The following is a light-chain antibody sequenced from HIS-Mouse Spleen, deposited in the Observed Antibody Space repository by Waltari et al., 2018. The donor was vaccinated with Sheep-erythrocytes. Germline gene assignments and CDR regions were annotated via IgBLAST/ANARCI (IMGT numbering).Light chain of an antibody. CDR1: KLGDKY. Sequence: SYELTQPPSVSVSPGQTASITCSGGKLGDKYASGYQQKPGQSPVMVIPQVSKRPSGIPERFSGSNSGNTATLTISGTQAMDEADYYCQAWDSSTAWNVVFGGGTKLTVL. CDR3: QAWDSSTAWNVV. CDR2: QVS. J-gene: IGLJ2*01. V-gene: IGLV3-1*01.